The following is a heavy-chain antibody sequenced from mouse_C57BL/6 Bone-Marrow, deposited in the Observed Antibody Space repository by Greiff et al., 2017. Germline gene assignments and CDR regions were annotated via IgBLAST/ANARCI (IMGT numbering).Heavy chain of an antibody. CDR2: INPSSGYT. V-gene: IGHV1-4*01. J-gene: IGHJ1*03. Sequence: QVQLQQSGAELARPGASVKMSCKASGYTFTSYTMHWVKQRPGQGLEWIGYINPSSGYTKYNQKFKDKATLTADKSSSTAYMQLSSLTSEDSAVYYCARGTTVVGHWYFDVWGTGTTVTVSS. CDR1: GYTFTSYT. CDR3: ARGTTVVGHWYFDV. D-gene: IGHD1-1*01.